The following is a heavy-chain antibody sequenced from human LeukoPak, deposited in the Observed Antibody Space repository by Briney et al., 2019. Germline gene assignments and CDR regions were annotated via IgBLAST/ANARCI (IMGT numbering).Heavy chain of an antibody. J-gene: IGHJ6*02. CDR3: ARDRFGMDV. CDR2: IGIGGYT. CDR1: GFIFNDFD. Sequence: GGSLRLSCTAAGFIFNDFDFHWVRQGPGKGLDWVSAIGIGGYTHYSGSVKGRFTISRENAKNSLFLHMNNLRAGDTAVYYCARDRFGMDVWGRGTTVIVSS. V-gene: IGHV3-13*01.